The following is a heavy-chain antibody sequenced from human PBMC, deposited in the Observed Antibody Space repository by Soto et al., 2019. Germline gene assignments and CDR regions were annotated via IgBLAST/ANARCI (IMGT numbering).Heavy chain of an antibody. CDR2: ISYEGSNK. CDR1: GFTFNNYA. CDR3: AREEGYCGGGGCFRSAFDL. J-gene: IGHJ3*01. D-gene: IGHD2-15*01. V-gene: IGHV3-30-3*01. Sequence: GGSLRLSCAASGFTFNNYAMHWVRQAPGKGLEWVALISYEGSNKYYADSVKGRFTNSRDNSKNTLNLQMNRLRAEEKADNYCAREEGYCGGGGCFRSAFDLWGQGTVVTVSS.